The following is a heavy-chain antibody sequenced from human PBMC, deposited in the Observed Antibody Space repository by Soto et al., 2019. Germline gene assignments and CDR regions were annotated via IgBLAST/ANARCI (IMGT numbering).Heavy chain of an antibody. CDR3: DREGGRGSPDWYFDL. Sequence: QLQLQESGSGLVKPSQTLSLTCAVSGGSISSVGYSWSWIRQPPGKGLEGIGYIFPSGSTYYNPSLKSRVTISVDTSKQQFALKVISVTAADTAGYFCDREGGRGSPDWYFDLWGRGTLVTVSS. D-gene: IGHD1-26*01. CDR2: IFPSGST. V-gene: IGHV4-30-2*01. CDR1: GGSISSVGYS. J-gene: IGHJ2*01.